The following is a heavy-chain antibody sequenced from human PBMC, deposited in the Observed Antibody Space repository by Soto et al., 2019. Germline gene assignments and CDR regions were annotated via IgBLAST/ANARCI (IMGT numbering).Heavy chain of an antibody. Sequence: NPSETLSLTCTVSGGSISSGDYYWSWIRQPPGKGLEWIGYIYYSGSTYYNPSLKSRVTISVDTSKNQFSLKLSSVTAADTAVYYCARASFTYYYDSSGPYYFDYWGQGTLVTVSS. V-gene: IGHV4-30-4*01. CDR1: GGSISSGDYY. J-gene: IGHJ4*02. CDR2: IYYSGST. CDR3: ARASFTYYYDSSGPYYFDY. D-gene: IGHD3-22*01.